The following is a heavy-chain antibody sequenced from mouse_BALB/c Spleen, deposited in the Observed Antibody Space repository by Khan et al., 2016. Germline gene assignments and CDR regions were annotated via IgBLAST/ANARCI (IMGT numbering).Heavy chain of an antibody. V-gene: IGHV5-4*02. D-gene: IGHD4-1*01. CDR3: ASGENWSFDY. J-gene: IGHJ2*01. Sequence: EVELVESGGGLVKPGGSLKLSCAASGFTFSDYYMYWVRQTPEKRLEWVATISDGGSYTYYPASVKGRFTISRDNAKNNLYLQMSSLKSEDTAMYYCASGENWSFDYWGQGTTLTVSS. CDR2: ISDGGSYT. CDR1: GFTFSDYY.